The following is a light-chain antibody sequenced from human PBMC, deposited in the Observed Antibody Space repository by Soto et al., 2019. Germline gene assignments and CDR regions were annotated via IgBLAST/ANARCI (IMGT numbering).Light chain of an antibody. CDR3: QQYNNWPPLT. J-gene: IGKJ4*01. V-gene: IGKV3-15*01. CDR2: GAS. CDR1: QSVSNN. Sequence: EIVMTQSPATLSVSPGERATLSCRASQSVSNNLAWYQQKPGQAPRLLIYGASTRATGIPARFSGSGSGTEFTLTISSLQSEDVVVYYCQQYNNWPPLTFGGGTKVEIK.